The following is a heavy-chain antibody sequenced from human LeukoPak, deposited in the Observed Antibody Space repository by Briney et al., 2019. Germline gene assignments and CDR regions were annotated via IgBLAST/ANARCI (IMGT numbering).Heavy chain of an antibody. CDR1: GDTFNSFA. J-gene: IGHJ4*02. Sequence: SVKVSSKASGDTFNSFAINWVRQAPAQGLEWIGQVIPIFGTTNFAQKFQGRVTINADESTSTAYMELSSVRSEDAAVYYCACRIVGASTGFDYWGQGTLVTVSS. V-gene: IGHV1-69*13. CDR3: ACRIVGASTGFDY. CDR2: VIPIFGTT. D-gene: IGHD1-26*01.